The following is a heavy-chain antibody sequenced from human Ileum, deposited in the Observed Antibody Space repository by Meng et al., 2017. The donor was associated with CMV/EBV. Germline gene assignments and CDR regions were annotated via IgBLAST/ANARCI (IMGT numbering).Heavy chain of an antibody. CDR2: MKPDGSEM. Sequence: GESLKISCAASGFTFSGHWMSWVRQAPGKGLEWVANMKPDGSEMYYVDSVKGRFTISRDNAKNSLYLQMNSLRAEDTAVYYCARSPDGFDYWGQGTLVTVSS. V-gene: IGHV3-7*01. CDR3: ARSPDGFDY. J-gene: IGHJ4*02. CDR1: GFTFSGHW.